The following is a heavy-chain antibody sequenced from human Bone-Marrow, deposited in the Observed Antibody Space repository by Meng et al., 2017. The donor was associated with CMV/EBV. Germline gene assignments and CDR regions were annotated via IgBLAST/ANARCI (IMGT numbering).Heavy chain of an antibody. J-gene: IGHJ4*02. V-gene: IGHV1-2*02. CDR3: ARGQLWSGSGDIGY. CDR1: GYTFTSYG. CDR2: INPNSGGT. Sequence: ASVKVSCKASGYTFTSYGISWVRQAPGQGLEWMGWINPNSGGTNYAQKFQGRVTMTRDTSISTAYMELSRLRSDDTAVYYCARGQLWSGSGDIGYWGQGTLVTFSS. D-gene: IGHD3-3*01.